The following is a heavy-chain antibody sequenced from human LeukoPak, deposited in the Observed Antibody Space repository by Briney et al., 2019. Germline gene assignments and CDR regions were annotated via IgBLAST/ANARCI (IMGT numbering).Heavy chain of an antibody. Sequence: AAVKVSCKASGYTFTGYYMHWVRQAPGQGLEWMGWINPNSGGTNYAQKFQGRVTMTRDTSISTAYMELSRLRSDDTAVYYCARSGGYSYGRYYFDYWGQGTLVTVSS. CDR1: GYTFTGYY. D-gene: IGHD5-18*01. CDR2: INPNSGGT. V-gene: IGHV1-2*02. J-gene: IGHJ4*02. CDR3: ARSGGYSYGRYYFDY.